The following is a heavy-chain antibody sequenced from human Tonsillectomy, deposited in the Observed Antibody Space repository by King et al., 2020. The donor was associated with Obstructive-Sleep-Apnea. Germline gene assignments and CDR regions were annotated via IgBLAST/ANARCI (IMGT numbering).Heavy chain of an antibody. Sequence: VQLVESGGGLVQSGGSLRLSCAASGFTFNRIWMSWVRQAPGKGLEWVANIKKDGSENYYVDSVKGRFTISRDNAKNLLYLQMNTLRVEETAEYYCLRNKYGEDWFDSWGQGTLVTVSS. J-gene: IGHJ5*01. CDR3: LRNKYGEDWFDS. D-gene: IGHD4/OR15-4a*01. CDR2: IKKDGSEN. CDR1: GFTFNRIW. V-gene: IGHV3-7*01.